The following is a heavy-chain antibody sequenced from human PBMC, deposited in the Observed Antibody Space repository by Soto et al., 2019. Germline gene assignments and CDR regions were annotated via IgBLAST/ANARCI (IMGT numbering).Heavy chain of an antibody. J-gene: IGHJ3*01. CDR2: ISYGGIT. Sequence: QVRLQESVQGLVRPSQTLSLICTVSGTSIRHDNFYWSFLRQRPGTGLEWLGYISYGGITFYNPSLESRLFMSLDQSNNKFSLKLKSVTAADTAMYYCARVLDGVVTGRGAFAVWGPGTLVTVSS. V-gene: IGHV4-30-4*08. CDR3: ARVLDGVVTGRGAFAV. CDR1: GTSIRHDNFY. D-gene: IGHD3-9*01.